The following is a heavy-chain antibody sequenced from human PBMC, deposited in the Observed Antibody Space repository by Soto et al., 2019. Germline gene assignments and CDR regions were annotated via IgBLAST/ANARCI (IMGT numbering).Heavy chain of an antibody. D-gene: IGHD3-10*01. Sequence: GGSLRLSCAASGFTFSSYWMHWVRQAPGKGLVWVSRINSDGSSTSYADSVKGRFTISRDNAKNTLYLQMNSLRAEDTAVYYCARVVAEHYYGSGRPRSHWFDPWDQGTLVTVSS. CDR1: GFTFSSYW. CDR2: INSDGSST. V-gene: IGHV3-74*01. CDR3: ARVVAEHYYGSGRPRSHWFDP. J-gene: IGHJ5*02.